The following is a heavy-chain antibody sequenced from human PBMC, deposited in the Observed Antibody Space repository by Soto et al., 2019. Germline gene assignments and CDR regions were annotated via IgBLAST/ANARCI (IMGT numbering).Heavy chain of an antibody. CDR1: GESISSSSYY. Sequence: KTXGTLALTCIVSGESISSSSYYWGWIRQPPGKGLEWIGSIYYSGRTYYNPSFKSRVTISIDTSKNQFSLKLSSVTATDTAVYYCARQRTTVVTQAYFDHWGQGALVTVSS. V-gene: IGHV4-39*01. D-gene: IGHD2-21*02. J-gene: IGHJ4*02. CDR2: IYYSGRT. CDR3: ARQRTTVVTQAYFDH.